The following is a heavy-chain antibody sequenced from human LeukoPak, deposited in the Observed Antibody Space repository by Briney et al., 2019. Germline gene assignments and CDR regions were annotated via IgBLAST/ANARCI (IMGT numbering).Heavy chain of an antibody. CDR1: GGSISSGGYY. CDR3: ARDSGSYYFDY. CDR2: ISYSGST. Sequence: SETLSLTCTVSGGSISSGGYYWSWIRQRPGKGLEWIGYISYSGSTYYNPSLKSRVTISVDTSKNQLSLKLSSVTAADTAAYYCARDSGSYYFDYWGQGTLVTVSS. V-gene: IGHV4-31*03. D-gene: IGHD1-26*01. J-gene: IGHJ4*02.